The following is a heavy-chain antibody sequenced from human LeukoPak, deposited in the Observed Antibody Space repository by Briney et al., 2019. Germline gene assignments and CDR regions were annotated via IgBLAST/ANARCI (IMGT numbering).Heavy chain of an antibody. CDR1: GGSISSNNR. J-gene: IGHJ5*02. CDR2: IYHSGST. V-gene: IGHV4-4*02. Sequence: SETLSLTCDVSGGSISSNNRWSWVRQPPGKGPEWIGEIYHSGSTNYNPSLKRRVTISVDKSKNQFSLKLSSVTAADTAFYYCARSLVTTSSWFDPWGQGTQVTVSS. CDR3: ARSLVTTSSWFDP. D-gene: IGHD4-17*01.